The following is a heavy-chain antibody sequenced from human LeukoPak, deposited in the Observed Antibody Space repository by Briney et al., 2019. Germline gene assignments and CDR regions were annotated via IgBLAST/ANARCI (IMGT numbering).Heavy chain of an antibody. CDR1: GFTFSSYA. Sequence: QPGGSLRLSCAAPGFTFSSYAMSWVRQAPGKGLEWVSAISGSGGSTYYADSVKGRFTISRDNSKNTLYLQMNSLRAEDTAVYYCAKPGEPGIAAAHNDYWGQGTLVTVSS. J-gene: IGHJ4*02. D-gene: IGHD6-13*01. CDR3: AKPGEPGIAAAHNDY. V-gene: IGHV3-23*01. CDR2: ISGSGGST.